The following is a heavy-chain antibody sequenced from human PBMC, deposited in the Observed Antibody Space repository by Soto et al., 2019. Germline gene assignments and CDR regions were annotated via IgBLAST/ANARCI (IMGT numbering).Heavy chain of an antibody. V-gene: IGHV3-33*01. CDR2: IWYDGSNK. D-gene: IGHD3-10*01. CDR1: GFNFNNYG. Sequence: QVQLVERGGGVVQPGRSLRLSCTASGFNFNNYGMHWVRQAPGKGLAWVAVIWYDGSNKYYAVSVKGRFTISRDNSKNTMYLQMSSLRAEDTAVYFCARDPSHGSGSYLDYWGQGTLVTVSS. CDR3: ARDPSHGSGSYLDY. J-gene: IGHJ4*02.